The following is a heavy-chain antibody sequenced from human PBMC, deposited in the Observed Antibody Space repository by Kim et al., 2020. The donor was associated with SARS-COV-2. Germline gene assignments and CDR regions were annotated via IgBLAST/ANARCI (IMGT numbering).Heavy chain of an antibody. CDR3: ARDSGPYDCSSTSCYPYTWGDFDY. V-gene: IGHV7-4-1*02. Sequence: ASVKVSCKASGYTFTSYAMNWVRQAPGQGLEWMGWINTNTGNPTYAQGFTGRFVFSLDTSVSTAYLQISSLKAEDTAVYYCARDSGPYDCSSTSCYPYTWGDFDYWGQGTLVTVSS. J-gene: IGHJ4*02. CDR1: GYTFTSYA. CDR2: INTNTGNP. D-gene: IGHD2-2*01.